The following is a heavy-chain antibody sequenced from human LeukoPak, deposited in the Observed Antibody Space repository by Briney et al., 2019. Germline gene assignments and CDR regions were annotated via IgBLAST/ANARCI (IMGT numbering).Heavy chain of an antibody. CDR3: ARDLTYSTDGSVYFDY. CDR1: GFTFSSYG. Sequence: GGSLRLSCAASGFTFSSYGMHWVRQAPGKGLEWVAVIWYDGSNKYYADSVKGRFTISRDNSKNTLYLQMNSPRAEDTAVYYCARDLTYSTDGSVYFDYWGQGTLVTVSS. CDR2: IWYDGSNK. V-gene: IGHV3-33*01. J-gene: IGHJ4*02. D-gene: IGHD6-13*01.